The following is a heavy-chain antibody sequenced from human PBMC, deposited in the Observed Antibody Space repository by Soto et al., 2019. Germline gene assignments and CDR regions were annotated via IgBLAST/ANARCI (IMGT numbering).Heavy chain of an antibody. V-gene: IGHV3-7*05. CDR2: IKQDGSEK. D-gene: IGHD2-15*01. CDR1: GFTFSSYW. J-gene: IGHJ4*02. Sequence: PGGSLRLSCAASGFTFSSYWMSWVRQAPGKGLEWVANIKQDGSEKYYVDSVKGRFTISRDNAKNSLHLQMNSLRAEDTAVYYCARDLILQGFVPLPGIDYWGQGTLVTVSS. CDR3: ARDLILQGFVPLPGIDY.